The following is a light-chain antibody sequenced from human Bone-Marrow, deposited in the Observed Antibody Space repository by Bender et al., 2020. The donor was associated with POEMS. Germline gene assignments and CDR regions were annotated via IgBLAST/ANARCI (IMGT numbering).Light chain of an antibody. CDR3: SSYAGSRHYV. Sequence: QSVLTQPPSASGTPGQRVTISCSGGSSNIGAHAVNWYQHLPGTAPKLLIYSSHRRPSEVPDRFSGSRSGTSASLAISGLQSEDEADYYCSSYAGSRHYVFGTGTRVTVL. V-gene: IGLV1-44*01. J-gene: IGLJ1*01. CDR1: SSNIGAHA. CDR2: SSH.